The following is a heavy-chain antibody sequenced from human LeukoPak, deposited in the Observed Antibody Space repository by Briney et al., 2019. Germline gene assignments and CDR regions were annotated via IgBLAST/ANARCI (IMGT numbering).Heavy chain of an antibody. J-gene: IGHJ4*02. CDR3: AKDPVEMATIPSYFDY. CDR2: IKSDGST. CDR1: GFTFSSYW. Sequence: GGSLRLSCAASGFTFSSYWMHWVRQAPGKGLVWVSRIKSDGSTNYADSVKGRFTISRDNAKNTVSLQMNSLRAEDTGVYYCAKDPVEMATIPSYFDYLGQGTLVTFYS. D-gene: IGHD5-24*01. V-gene: IGHV3-74*01.